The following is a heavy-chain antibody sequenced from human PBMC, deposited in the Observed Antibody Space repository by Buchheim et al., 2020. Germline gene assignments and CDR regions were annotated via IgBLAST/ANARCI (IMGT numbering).Heavy chain of an antibody. V-gene: IGHV4-34*01. Sequence: QVQLQQWGAGLLKPSETLSLTCAVYGGSFSGYYWSWIRQPPGKGLEWIGEINHSGSTNSNPSPNSQVTISVSTSKNQFSLKLSSVTAADTAVYYCARGGKKPFDYWGQGTL. CDR1: GGSFSGYY. D-gene: IGHD4-23*01. CDR2: INHSGST. CDR3: ARGGKKPFDY. J-gene: IGHJ4*02.